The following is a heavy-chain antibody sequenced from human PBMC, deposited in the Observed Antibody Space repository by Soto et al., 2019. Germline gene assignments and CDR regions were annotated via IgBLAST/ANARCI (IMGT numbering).Heavy chain of an antibody. CDR3: ARLTDIVVVVAPDY. CDR2: ISSSSSTI. J-gene: IGHJ4*02. D-gene: IGHD2-15*01. Sequence: GVPMRDSCRAGGFTISSYSMNCVSKAPGKGLEWVSYISSSSSTIYYADSVKGRFTISRANAKNSLYLQMNSLRAEDTAVYYCARLTDIVVVVAPDYWGQGTLVTVSS. V-gene: IGHV3-48*01. CDR1: GFTISSYS.